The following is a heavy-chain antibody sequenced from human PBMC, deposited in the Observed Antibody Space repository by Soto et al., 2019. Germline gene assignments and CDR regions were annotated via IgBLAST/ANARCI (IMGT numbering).Heavy chain of an antibody. J-gene: IGHJ6*04. D-gene: IGHD6-13*01. Sequence: GGSLRLSCAASGVTFNNYAMSWVRQAPGKGLEWVSAISGSGGSTYYADSVKGRFSISRDNSKNTLYLQMNSLRAEDTALYYCAKDRISSWYYYYGMDVWGEGTTVTVSS. CDR2: ISGSGGST. V-gene: IGHV3-23*01. CDR1: GVTFNNYA. CDR3: AKDRISSWYYYYGMDV.